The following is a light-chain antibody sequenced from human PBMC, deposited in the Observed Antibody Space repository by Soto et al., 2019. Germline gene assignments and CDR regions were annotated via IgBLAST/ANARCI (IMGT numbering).Light chain of an antibody. V-gene: IGKV3-20*01. CDR2: RAS. J-gene: IGKJ2*01. Sequence: EIVLTQSPGTLSLSPGERATLSCRASQSVSSSYLAWYQQKPGQAPRLLIYRASSRATGIPDRFSGSGSGTDFTLTISRLEPEDCAVYYCQQHGSSPAYTCGQGTKLEIK. CDR3: QQHGSSPAYT. CDR1: QSVSSSY.